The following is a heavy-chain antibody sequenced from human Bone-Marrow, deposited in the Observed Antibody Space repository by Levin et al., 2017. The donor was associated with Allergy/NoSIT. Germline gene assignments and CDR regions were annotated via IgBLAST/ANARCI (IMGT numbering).Heavy chain of an antibody. CDR1: GFAVSDKY. J-gene: IGHJ4*02. CDR2: IYNDGRT. V-gene: IGHV3-53*01. Sequence: PGGSLRLSCAASGFAVSDKYMSWVRQAPGKGLEWVSIIYNDGRTYYTDSVKGRFTISKDTSENRVYLQMNSLRAEDTAVYYCARDTGMAIHDYWGQGTLVTVSS. D-gene: IGHD5-18*01. CDR3: ARDTGMAIHDY.